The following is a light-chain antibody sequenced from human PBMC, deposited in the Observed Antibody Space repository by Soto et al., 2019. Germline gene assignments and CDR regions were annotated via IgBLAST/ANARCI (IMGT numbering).Light chain of an antibody. V-gene: IGKV3-11*01. Sequence: EIVLTQSPATLSLSPGERATLSCRASQSVSSYLAWYQQKPGQAPRLLIYDASNRATGIPARFSGSGSGTEFTLTISSLHSEDFAVYYCQQYNNWPPWTFCQGTKVDIK. J-gene: IGKJ1*01. CDR3: QQYNNWPPWT. CDR2: DAS. CDR1: QSVSSY.